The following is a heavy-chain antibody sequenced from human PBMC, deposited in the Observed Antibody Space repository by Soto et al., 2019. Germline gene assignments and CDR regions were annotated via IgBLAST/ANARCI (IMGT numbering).Heavy chain of an antibody. CDR2: IYYSGST. CDR1: GGSISSGDYY. J-gene: IGHJ3*02. Sequence: SETLSLTCTVSGGSISSGDYYWSWIRQPPGKGLEWIGYIYYSGSTYYNPSLKSRVTISVDTSKNQFSLKLSSVTAADTAVYYCARLCSGGSCYANDAFDIWGQGTMVTVSS. CDR3: ARLCSGGSCYANDAFDI. V-gene: IGHV4-30-4*01. D-gene: IGHD2-15*01.